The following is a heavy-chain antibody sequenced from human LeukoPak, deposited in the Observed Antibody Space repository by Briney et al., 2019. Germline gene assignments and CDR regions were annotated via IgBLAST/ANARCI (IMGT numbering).Heavy chain of an antibody. J-gene: IGHJ4*02. Sequence: GESLKISCKGSGYSFTSYWIGWVRQMPGEGLEWMGIIYPGDSDTRYSPSFQGQVTVSADKSISTAYVQWSSLKASDTAIYYCIRGREYSSSSFDYWGQGTLVTVSS. CDR3: IRGREYSSSSFDY. D-gene: IGHD6-19*01. V-gene: IGHV5-51*01. CDR2: IYPGDSDT. CDR1: GYSFTSYW.